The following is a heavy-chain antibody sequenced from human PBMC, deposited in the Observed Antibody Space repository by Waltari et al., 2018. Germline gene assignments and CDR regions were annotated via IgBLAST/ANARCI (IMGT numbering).Heavy chain of an antibody. CDR2: IFHGGGDT. CDR3: AKGFDRASFDS. J-gene: IGHJ4*02. Sequence: EVQLLESGGGLVQPGGSLRLSCAASGFFFSSYTMNWVRQAPGKGLYLVSIFHGGGDTDYADSVRGLFIISRDNSKNMLYLQMNSLRPEDTAVYYCAKGFDRASFDSWGQGALVTVSS. D-gene: IGHD3-22*01. CDR1: GFFFSSYT. V-gene: IGHV3-23*03.